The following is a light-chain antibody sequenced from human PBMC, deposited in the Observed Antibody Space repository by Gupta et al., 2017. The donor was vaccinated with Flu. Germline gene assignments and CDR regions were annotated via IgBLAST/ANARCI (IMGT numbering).Light chain of an antibody. Sequence: VLTQAPLSLPVTPGEPASISCRSSQSLLHNNGQNYLDWYLQKPGQSPQLLIYLASTRASGAPDRFSGSVGGTDYTLNISRGEVEDVGVDYCRHEIQANPKTFGQGTKLEI. V-gene: IGKV2-28*01. CDR1: QSLLHNNGQNY. J-gene: IGKJ1*01. CDR2: LAS. CDR3: RHEIQANPKT.